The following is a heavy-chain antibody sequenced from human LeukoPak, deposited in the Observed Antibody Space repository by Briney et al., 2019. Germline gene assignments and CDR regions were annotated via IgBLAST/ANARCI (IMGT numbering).Heavy chain of an antibody. D-gene: IGHD5-18*01. CDR2: IKGDGSST. J-gene: IGHJ4*02. CDR3: ARDGYSFGHDFDY. V-gene: IGHV3-74*01. CDR1: GLTVITYD. Sequence: GGSLRLSCAASGLTVITYDMSWVRHTPGKGLVWVSRIKGDGSSTSYADSVKGRFTISRDNAKNTLYLRMNSLRAEDTAVYYCARDGYSFGHDFDYWGQGTLVTVSS.